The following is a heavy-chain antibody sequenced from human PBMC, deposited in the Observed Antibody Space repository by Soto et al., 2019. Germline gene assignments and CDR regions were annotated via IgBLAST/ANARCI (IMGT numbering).Heavy chain of an antibody. V-gene: IGHV3-23*01. CDR2: ISGSGGST. Sequence: GWLRRSGAASGFTFSSYAMSWVRQAPGKGLEWVSAISGSGGSTYYADSVKGRFTISRDNSKNTLYLQMNSLRDEDTAVYYSAKDYGVAAAGISVWGMDVWVQGTKVTV. D-gene: IGHD6-13*01. J-gene: IGHJ6*02. CDR1: GFTFSSYA. CDR3: AKDYGVAAAGISVWGMDV.